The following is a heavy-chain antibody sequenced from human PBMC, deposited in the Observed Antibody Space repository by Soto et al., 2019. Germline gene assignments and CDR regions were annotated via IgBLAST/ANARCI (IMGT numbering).Heavy chain of an antibody. CDR2: ISGSGDET. D-gene: IGHD3-10*01. Sequence: EVQLSESGGGLVQPGGSLRLSCAASEFSFNHYAMSWVRQAPGKGLEWVSAISGSGDETYYVDSVKGRFTISRDNAKNTMYLQMNSLRVEDTAVYYCARCCGLRVSVVRNWFDSWGQGTLVTVSS. CDR1: EFSFNHYA. V-gene: IGHV3-23*01. CDR3: ARCCGLRVSVVRNWFDS. J-gene: IGHJ5*01.